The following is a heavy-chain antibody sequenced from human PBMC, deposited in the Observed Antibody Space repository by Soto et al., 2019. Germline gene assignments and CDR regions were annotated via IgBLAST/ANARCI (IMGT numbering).Heavy chain of an antibody. CDR1: GFTFTSSA. V-gene: IGHV1-58*02. CDR3: AAAGSSGTTNYYYYYYMDV. CDR2: IVVGSGNT. D-gene: IGHD6-19*01. Sequence: SVKVSCKASGFTFTSSAMQWVRQARGQRLEWIGWIVVGSGNTNYAQKFQERVTITRDMSTSTAYMELSSLRSEDTAVYYCAAAGSSGTTNYYYYYYMDVWGKGTTVTVSS. J-gene: IGHJ6*03.